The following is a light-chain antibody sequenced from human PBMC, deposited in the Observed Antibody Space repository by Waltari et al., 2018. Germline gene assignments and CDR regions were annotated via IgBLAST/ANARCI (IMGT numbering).Light chain of an antibody. CDR2: DAS. V-gene: IGKV3-11*01. J-gene: IGKJ2*01. CDR3: QQRSNWTPHT. CDR1: QSDGSY. Sequence: EIVLTQSPVTLSLSPGDTVTLSCRASQSDGSYLAWSQQKPGQPPRLLIHDASNRPTGVPARFRGSGSGTDFTLTISSLEAEDFAVYYCQQRSNWTPHTFGQGARLEIK.